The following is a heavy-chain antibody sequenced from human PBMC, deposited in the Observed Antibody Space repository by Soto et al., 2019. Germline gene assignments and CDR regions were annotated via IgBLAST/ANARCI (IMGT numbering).Heavy chain of an antibody. CDR2: INPSGGST. CDR1: GYTFTSYY. D-gene: IGHD2-15*01. V-gene: IGHV1-46*03. Sequence: ASVKVSCKASGYTFTSYYMHWVRQAPGQGLEWMGIINPSGGSTSYAQKFQGRVTMTRDTSTSTVYMELSSLRSEDTAVYYCARGSVVVVAAYNWLDPWGQGTLVTVSS. CDR3: ARGSVVVVAAYNWLDP. J-gene: IGHJ5*02.